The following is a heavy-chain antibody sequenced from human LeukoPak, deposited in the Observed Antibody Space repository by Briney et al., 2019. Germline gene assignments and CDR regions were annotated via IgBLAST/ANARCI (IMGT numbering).Heavy chain of an antibody. CDR3: ARDGTYYYDSSGYYYQYNWIDP. CDR1: GGSISSGSYY. D-gene: IGHD3-22*01. CDR2: IYTSGST. J-gene: IGHJ5*02. V-gene: IGHV4-61*02. Sequence: SETLSLTCTVSGGSISSGSYYWSWIRQRAGKGLEWIGRIYTSGSTNYNPSLKSRVTISVDTSKNQFSLKLSSVTAADTAVYYCARDGTYYYDSSGYYYQYNWIDPWGQGTLVTVSS.